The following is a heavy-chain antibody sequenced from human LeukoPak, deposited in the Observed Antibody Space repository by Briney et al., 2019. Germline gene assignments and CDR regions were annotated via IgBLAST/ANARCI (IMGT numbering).Heavy chain of an antibody. CDR2: IYYSGNT. V-gene: IGHV4-59*08. D-gene: IGHD1-26*01. CDR3: ARRENFDY. CDR1: GGSISTYY. J-gene: IGHJ4*02. Sequence: PAVTLSLTCTVSGGSISTYYWSWIRQPPGKGLEWIGNIYYSGNTKCNPSLKSRVTISVDTTKNQFSLKLSSVTAADTAVYYCARRENFDYWGQGTLVSVSS.